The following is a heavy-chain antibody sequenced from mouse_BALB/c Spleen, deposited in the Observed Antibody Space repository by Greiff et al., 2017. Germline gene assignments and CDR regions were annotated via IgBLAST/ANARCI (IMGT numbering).Heavy chain of an antibody. CDR2: ISSGGGNT. CDR3: ARTYRYDGPPFAY. Sequence: EVKLVESGGGLVKPGGSLKLSCAASGFTFSSYTMSWVRQTPEKRLEWVATISSGGGNTYYPDSVKGRFTISRDNAKNNLYLQMSSLRSEDTALYYCARTYRYDGPPFAYWGQGTLVTVSA. V-gene: IGHV5-9*03. CDR1: GFTFSSYT. D-gene: IGHD2-14*01. J-gene: IGHJ3*01.